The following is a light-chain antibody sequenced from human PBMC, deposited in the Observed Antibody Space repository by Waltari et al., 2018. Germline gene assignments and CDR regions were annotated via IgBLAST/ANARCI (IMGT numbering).Light chain of an antibody. V-gene: IGKV3-11*01. CDR3: QHRGT. CDR2: DAS. Sequence: EIVLTQSPATLSLSPGERATLSCRTSQSDGSYLAWYQQKAGQAPRPLIYDASNRATGLPARFTVSGSWTDFTLTISSLEPEDFAVYYCQHRGTFGQGTRVEIK. CDR1: QSDGSY. J-gene: IGKJ1*01.